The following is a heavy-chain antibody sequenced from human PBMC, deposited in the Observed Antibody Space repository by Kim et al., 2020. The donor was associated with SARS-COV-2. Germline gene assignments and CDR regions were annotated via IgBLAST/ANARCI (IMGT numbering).Heavy chain of an antibody. CDR2: IIPIFGTA. J-gene: IGHJ6*02. Sequence: SVKVSCKASGGTFSSYAISWVRQAPGQGLEWMGGIIPIFGTANYAQKFQGRVTITADESTSTAYMELSSLRSEDTAVYYCASAYCGGDCYSNYYYYYGMDVWGQGTTVTVSS. D-gene: IGHD2-21*02. V-gene: IGHV1-69*13. CDR3: ASAYCGGDCYSNYYYYYGMDV. CDR1: GGTFSSYA.